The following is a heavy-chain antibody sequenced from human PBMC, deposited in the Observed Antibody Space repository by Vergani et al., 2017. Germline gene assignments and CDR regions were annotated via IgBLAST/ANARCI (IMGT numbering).Heavy chain of an antibody. CDR1: SFKLGDYG. CDR3: ARDRGDWRYSRYFYNYYMDV. Sequence: QVQLVESGGGVVQPGRSLSLSCTPSSFKLGDYGMHWVRQAPGRGLEWVSMTWYEGNNNYYADSVKGRFTISKDISKNTLYLQMNSLRGDDTAVYYCARDRGDWRYSRYFYNYYMDVWGKGTTVTVSS. CDR2: TWYEGNNN. J-gene: IGHJ6*03. D-gene: IGHD2-8*02. V-gene: IGHV3-33*01.